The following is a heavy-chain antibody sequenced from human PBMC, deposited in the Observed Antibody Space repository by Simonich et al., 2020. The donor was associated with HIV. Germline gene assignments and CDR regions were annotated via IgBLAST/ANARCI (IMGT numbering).Heavy chain of an antibody. CDR2: ITYDGSNK. Sequence: QVQLVESGGGVVQPGRSLRLSCAASGFTFSSYAMHWVRQAPGKGLEWVAVITYDGSNKYYADSVKGRFTISRDNAKNTLYLKMNSLRAEDTAVYYCARDSRYYDFWSGYSPDAFDIWGQGTMVTVSS. V-gene: IGHV3-30*07. J-gene: IGHJ3*02. D-gene: IGHD3-3*01. CDR3: ARDSRYYDFWSGYSPDAFDI. CDR1: GFTFSSYA.